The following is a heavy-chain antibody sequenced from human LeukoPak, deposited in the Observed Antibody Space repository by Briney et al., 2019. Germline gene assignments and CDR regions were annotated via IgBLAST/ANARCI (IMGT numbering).Heavy chain of an antibody. D-gene: IGHD1-26*01. V-gene: IGHV3-30*18. CDR3: AKEGPGNYYSAYFDS. J-gene: IGHJ4*02. Sequence: PGGSLRLSCAASGFIFSDYGMNWVRQVPGKGLEWVAVISYEASTTYYADSVKGRFTISRDNSRNTLSLQMNGLRPEDTAVYYCAKEGPGNYYSAYFDSWGQGTLVTVSS. CDR2: ISYEASTT. CDR1: GFIFSDYG.